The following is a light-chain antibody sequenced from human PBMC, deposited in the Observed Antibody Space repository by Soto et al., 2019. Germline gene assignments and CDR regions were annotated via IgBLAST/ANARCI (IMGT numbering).Light chain of an antibody. V-gene: IGKV1-5*01. J-gene: IGKJ5*01. Sequence: DIQMTQSPSTLSASVGDRVTITFRASQSISSWLAWYQQKPGKAPKLLIYDASSLESGVPSRFSGSESGTDFTLTISSLQAEDFATYYCQQFHTYPVTFGQGTRLEIK. CDR2: DAS. CDR1: QSISSW. CDR3: QQFHTYPVT.